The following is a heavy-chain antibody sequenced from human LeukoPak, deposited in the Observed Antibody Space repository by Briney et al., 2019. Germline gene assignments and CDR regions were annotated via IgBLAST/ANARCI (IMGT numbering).Heavy chain of an antibody. D-gene: IGHD1-26*01. Sequence: GGSLRLSCAASGFTFSSYSMNWVRQAPGKGLEWVSSISSSSSYIHYAESMKGRFTISRDNAKNTLYLQMNSLRAEDTAVYYCAIVGATDYYYYYGMDVWGQGTTVTVSS. J-gene: IGHJ6*02. CDR1: GFTFSSYS. CDR2: ISSSSSYI. V-gene: IGHV3-21*01. CDR3: AIVGATDYYYYYGMDV.